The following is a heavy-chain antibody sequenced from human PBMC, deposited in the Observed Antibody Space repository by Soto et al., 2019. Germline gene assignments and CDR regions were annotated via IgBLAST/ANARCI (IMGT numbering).Heavy chain of an antibody. Sequence: GGSLRLSCAASGFTFSSYSMNWVRQAPGKGLEWVSSISSSSSYIYYADSVKGRFTISRDNAKNSLYLQMNGLKSEDTGVYYCVTGSGVLESLWGQGTLVTVSS. V-gene: IGHV3-21*01. CDR3: VTGSGVLESL. CDR1: GFTFSSYS. CDR2: ISSSSSYI. J-gene: IGHJ4*02. D-gene: IGHD6-6*01.